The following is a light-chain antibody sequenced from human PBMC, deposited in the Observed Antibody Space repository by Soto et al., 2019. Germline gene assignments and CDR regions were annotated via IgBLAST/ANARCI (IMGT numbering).Light chain of an antibody. Sequence: QSALTQPPSASGSPGQSVTISCAGTSSDVGGYNYVSWYQQYPGKVPKLMIYEVSDRPSGVPDRFSGSKSGNTAFLTVSGLEAEDDDDYYCFSYAGTAYVFGTGTKVTVL. CDR1: SSDVGGYNY. CDR2: EVS. CDR3: FSYAGTAYV. V-gene: IGLV2-8*01. J-gene: IGLJ1*01.